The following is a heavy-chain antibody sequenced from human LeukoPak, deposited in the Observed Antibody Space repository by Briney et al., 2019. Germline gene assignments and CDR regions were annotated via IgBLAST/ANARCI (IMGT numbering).Heavy chain of an antibody. Sequence: GGSLRLSCAASGFTSSSYGMHWVRQAPGKGLEWVAFIRYDGSNKYYADSVKGRFTISRDNSKNTLYLQMNSLRAEDTAVYYCAKDSPYSSALGYWGQGTLVTVSS. CDR1: GFTSSSYG. J-gene: IGHJ4*02. V-gene: IGHV3-30*02. CDR2: IRYDGSNK. D-gene: IGHD6-25*01. CDR3: AKDSPYSSALGY.